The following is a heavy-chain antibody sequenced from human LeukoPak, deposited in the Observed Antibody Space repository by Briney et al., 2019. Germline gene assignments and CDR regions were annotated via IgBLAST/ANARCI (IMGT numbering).Heavy chain of an antibody. CDR3: SRSDYGSGPRTL. Sequence: GGSLRLSCAASGFTFSNYNMNWVRQAPGKGLEWASSISSSSSYIYYADSVKGRFTISRDNAKNSLYLQMNSLRAEDTAVYYCSRSDYGSGPRTLWGQGTLVTVSS. D-gene: IGHD3-10*01. CDR1: GFTFSNYN. J-gene: IGHJ4*02. CDR2: ISSSSSYI. V-gene: IGHV3-21*01.